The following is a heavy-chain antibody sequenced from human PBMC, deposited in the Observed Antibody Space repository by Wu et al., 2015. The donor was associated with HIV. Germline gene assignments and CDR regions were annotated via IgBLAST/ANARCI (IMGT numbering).Heavy chain of an antibody. D-gene: IGHD3-10*01. Sequence: QVQLQQWGAGLLKPSETLSLTCTVYGVSFSGYYWSWIRQPPGKGLEWIGEINHSGSTNYNPSLKSRVTISVDTSKNQFSLRLNSVTAADTAVYYCARHFRYYGSGSHGWFDPWGPGNPGHRLL. CDR3: ARHFRYYGSGSHGWFDP. CDR2: INHSGST. J-gene: IGHJ5*02. CDR1: GVSFSGYY. V-gene: IGHV4-34*01.